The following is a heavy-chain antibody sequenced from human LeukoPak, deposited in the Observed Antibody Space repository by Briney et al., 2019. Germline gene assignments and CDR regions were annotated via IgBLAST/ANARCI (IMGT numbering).Heavy chain of an antibody. D-gene: IGHD3-10*01. Sequence: GGSLRLSCAASGFTFSSYGMHWVRQAPGKGLEWVAFIRYDGSNKYYADSVKGRFTISRDNSKNTLYLQMNSLRSEDTAVYYCARSGSSTPGGYYYYMDVWGKGTTVTVSS. CDR1: GFTFSSYG. V-gene: IGHV3-30*02. CDR3: ARSGSSTPGGYYYYMDV. CDR2: IRYDGSNK. J-gene: IGHJ6*03.